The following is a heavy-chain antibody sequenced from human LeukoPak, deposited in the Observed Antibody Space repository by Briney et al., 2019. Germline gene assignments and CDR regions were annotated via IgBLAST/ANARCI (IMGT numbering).Heavy chain of an antibody. Sequence: QPGGSLRLSCAASGFTFSSYWMHWVRQAPGKGRVWVSRINSDGSSTSYADSVKGRFTISRDNAKNTLYLQMNSLRAEDTALYYCASLGYSKGYYYGMDVWGQGTTVTVSS. CDR3: ASLGYSKGYYYGMDV. D-gene: IGHD4-11*01. V-gene: IGHV3-74*01. J-gene: IGHJ6*02. CDR2: INSDGSST. CDR1: GFTFSSYW.